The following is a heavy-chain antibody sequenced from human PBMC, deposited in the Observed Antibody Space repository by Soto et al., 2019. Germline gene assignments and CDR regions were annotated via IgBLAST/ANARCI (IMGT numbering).Heavy chain of an antibody. V-gene: IGHV5-51*01. Sequence: GESLKISCKGSGYSFTSYWIGWVRQMPGKGLEWMGIIYPGDSDTRYSPSFQGQVTISADKSISTAYLQWSSLKASDTAMYYCARFSYNHYYYYYMDVWGKGTTVTVSS. CDR3: ARFSYNHYYYYYMDV. CDR1: GYSFTSYW. CDR2: IYPGDSDT. J-gene: IGHJ6*03. D-gene: IGHD1-1*01.